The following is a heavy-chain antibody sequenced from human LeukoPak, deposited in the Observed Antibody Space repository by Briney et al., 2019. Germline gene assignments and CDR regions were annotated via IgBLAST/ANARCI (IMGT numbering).Heavy chain of an antibody. CDR3: ATSVEMPPIPSFDY. V-gene: IGHV1-3*01. CDR2: VSAANNP. CDR1: GYIFTPHH. J-gene: IGHJ4*02. D-gene: IGHD5-24*01. Sequence: ASVKASCKTSGYIFTPHHIHWMRQAPGQGLELLGWVSAANNPEYSQKFQGRVVITRDASATTSYLELNSLRSEDTAVYYCATSVEMPPIPSFDYWGQGTLVTVSS.